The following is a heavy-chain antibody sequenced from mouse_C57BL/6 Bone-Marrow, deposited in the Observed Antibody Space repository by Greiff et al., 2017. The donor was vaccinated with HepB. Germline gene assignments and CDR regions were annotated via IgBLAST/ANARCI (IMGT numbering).Heavy chain of an antibody. D-gene: IGHD1-1*01. CDR3: ARDGSSSAWFAY. V-gene: IGHV14-2*01. CDR2: IDPEDGET. Sequence: EVKVEESGAELVKPGASVKLSCTASGFNIKDYYMHWVKQRTEQGLEWIGRIDPEDGETKYAPKFQGKATITADTSSNTAYLQLSSLTSEDTAVYYCARDGSSSAWFAYWGQGTLVTVSA. CDR1: GFNIKDYY. J-gene: IGHJ3*01.